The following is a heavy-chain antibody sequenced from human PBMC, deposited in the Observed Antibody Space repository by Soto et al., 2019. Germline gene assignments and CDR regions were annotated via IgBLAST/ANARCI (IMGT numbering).Heavy chain of an antibody. CDR1: GFTFSSYA. CDR3: AKDYYDSSGSPNNWFDP. CDR2: ISGSGGST. Sequence: GGSLRLSCAASGFTFSSYAMSWVRQAPGKGLEWVSAISGSGGSTYYADSVKGRFTISRDNSKNTLYLQMNSLRAEDTAVYYCAKDYYDSSGSPNNWFDPWGQGTLVTVSS. J-gene: IGHJ5*02. V-gene: IGHV3-23*01. D-gene: IGHD3-22*01.